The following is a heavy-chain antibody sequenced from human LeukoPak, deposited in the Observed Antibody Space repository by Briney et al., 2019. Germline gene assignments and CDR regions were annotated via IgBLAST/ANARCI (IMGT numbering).Heavy chain of an antibody. CDR1: GYTFTSYY. D-gene: IGHD3-10*01. CDR3: ARTWATTYYYGSGTYFDF. CDR2: INPSGGST. Sequence: GASVKVSCKASGYTFTSYYMHWVRQAPGQGLEWMGIINPSGGSTTYAQKFQGRVTMTRDTSTGTVYMELSSLRSEDTALYYCARTWATTYYYGSGTYFDFWGQGTLVTVSS. V-gene: IGHV1-46*01. J-gene: IGHJ4*02.